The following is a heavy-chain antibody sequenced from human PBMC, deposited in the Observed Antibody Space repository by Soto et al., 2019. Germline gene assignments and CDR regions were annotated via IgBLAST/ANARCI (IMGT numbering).Heavy chain of an antibody. J-gene: IGHJ4*02. V-gene: IGHV1-2*02. CDR1: GYTFTSYY. CDR3: ARQLAYCGGDCFTEPVDY. CDR2: INPNSGDT. Sequence: QAQLVQSGAEVKKPGASVKVSCEASGYTFTSYYMHWVRQAPGQGLEWMGWINPNSGDTKYAQKFRGRVTMTRETSITPAYMEVKMLTSDDTAVYYCARQLAYCGGDCFTEPVDYWGQGTLVTVSS. D-gene: IGHD2-21*02.